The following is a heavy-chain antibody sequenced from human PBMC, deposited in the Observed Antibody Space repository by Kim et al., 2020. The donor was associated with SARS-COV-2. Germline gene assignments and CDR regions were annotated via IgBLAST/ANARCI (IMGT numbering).Heavy chain of an antibody. V-gene: IGHV1-3*01. CDR2: INAGNGNT. CDR3: ARDLSVVRAYYFDY. CDR1: GYTFTSYA. Sequence: ASVKVSCKASGYTFTSYAMHWVRQAPGQRLEWMGWINAGNGNTKYSQKFQGRVTITRDTSASTAYMELSSLRSEDTAVYYCARDLSVVRAYYFDYWGQGTLVTVSS. J-gene: IGHJ4*02. D-gene: IGHD3-10*01.